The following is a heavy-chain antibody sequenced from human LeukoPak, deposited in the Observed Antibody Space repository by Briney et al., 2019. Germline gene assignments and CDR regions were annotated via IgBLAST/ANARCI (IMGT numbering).Heavy chain of an antibody. V-gene: IGHV1-2*02. Sequence: ASVKVSCKASGYTFTGYYMHWVRQAPGQGLEWMGWISPNSGSTNYAQKFQGRVTMTRDTSISTAYMELSRLRSDDTAVYYCARSPTVIRPFDYWGQGTLVTVSS. CDR1: GYTFTGYY. CDR3: ARSPTVIRPFDY. CDR2: ISPNSGST. J-gene: IGHJ4*02. D-gene: IGHD4-11*01.